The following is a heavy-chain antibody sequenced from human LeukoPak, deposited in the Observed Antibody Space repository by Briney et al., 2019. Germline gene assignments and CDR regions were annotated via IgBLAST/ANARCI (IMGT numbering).Heavy chain of an antibody. D-gene: IGHD3-10*01. CDR2: IYATDLT. Sequence: SETLSLTCTVSGGPIRSNYWSWIRQPAGKGLEWIGRIYATDLTNYNPSLMGRVTMSVDLSKNGLSLSLTSVTAADTAMYYCVRGSGSGTSPFDYWGQGALVIVS. V-gene: IGHV4-4*07. CDR1: GGPIRSNY. CDR3: VRGSGSGTSPFDY. J-gene: IGHJ4*02.